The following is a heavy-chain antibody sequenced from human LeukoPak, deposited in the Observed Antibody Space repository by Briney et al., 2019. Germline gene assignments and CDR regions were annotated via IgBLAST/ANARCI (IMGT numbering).Heavy chain of an antibody. Sequence: PSETLSLTCTVSGGSISSYYWSWIRQPPGKELEWIGYIYYSGSTTYNPSLKSRVTISVDTSKNQFSLRLSSVTAADTAVYYCARALRQQLVTGWFDPWGQGTLVTVSS. CDR3: ARALRQQLVTGWFDP. V-gene: IGHV4-59*01. CDR1: GGSISSYY. D-gene: IGHD6-13*01. CDR2: IYYSGST. J-gene: IGHJ5*02.